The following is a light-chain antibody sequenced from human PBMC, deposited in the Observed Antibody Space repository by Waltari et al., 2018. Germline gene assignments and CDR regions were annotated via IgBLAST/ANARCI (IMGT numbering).Light chain of an antibody. V-gene: IGKV4-1*01. Sequence: DIVMTQSPDSLAVSLGESATINCKSSQSLLYSSNNKNSLTWYQQKPGQPPKLLLYWAATRGSGVPDRFSGSGSGTDFTLTISSLQAEDVAVYYCQQYYTTPLTFGQGTKVEIK. CDR2: WAA. J-gene: IGKJ1*01. CDR1: QSLLYSSNNKNS. CDR3: QQYYTTPLT.